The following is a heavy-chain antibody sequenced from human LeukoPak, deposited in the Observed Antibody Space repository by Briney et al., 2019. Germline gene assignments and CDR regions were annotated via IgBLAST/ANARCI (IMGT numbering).Heavy chain of an antibody. Sequence: SETLSLTCTVSGGSISSYYWSWIRQPPGKGLEWIGYIYYSGSTNYNPSLKSRVTISVDTSKNQFSLKLSSVTAADTAVYYCARGPAYSSSSRGDAFDIWGQGTMVTVSS. J-gene: IGHJ3*02. CDR3: ARGPAYSSSSRGDAFDI. D-gene: IGHD6-6*01. CDR1: GGSISSYY. V-gene: IGHV4-59*01. CDR2: IYYSGST.